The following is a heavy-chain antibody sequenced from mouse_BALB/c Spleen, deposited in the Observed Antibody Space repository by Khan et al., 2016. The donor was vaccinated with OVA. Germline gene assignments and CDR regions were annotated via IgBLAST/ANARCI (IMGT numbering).Heavy chain of an antibody. CDR3: ARQPYYHYNIMDY. Sequence: QVQLQQSGPGLVAPSQSLSITCTLSGFSLTNYGVHWVRQPPGKGLEWLVVIWSDGRTTYNSALKSRLSISKDNSKSQVFLKMNSLQTDDTDMYYCARQPYYHYNIMDYWGQGTSVTVSS. CDR2: IWSDGRT. CDR1: GFSLTNYG. J-gene: IGHJ4*01. V-gene: IGHV2-6-1*01. D-gene: IGHD2-10*01.